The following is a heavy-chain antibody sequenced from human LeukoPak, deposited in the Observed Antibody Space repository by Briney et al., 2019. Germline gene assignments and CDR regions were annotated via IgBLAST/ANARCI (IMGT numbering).Heavy chain of an antibody. CDR1: GFTVSSNY. V-gene: IGHV3-53*01. J-gene: IGHJ4*02. CDR2: IYSGGST. Sequence: GGSLRLSCAASGFTVSSNYMSWVRQAPGKGLEWVSVIYSGGSTYYADSVKGRFTISRDNSKNTLYLQMNSLRAEDTAVYYCAKDAGLYSSSWYKFDYWGQGTLVTVSS. CDR3: AKDAGLYSSSWYKFDY. D-gene: IGHD6-13*01.